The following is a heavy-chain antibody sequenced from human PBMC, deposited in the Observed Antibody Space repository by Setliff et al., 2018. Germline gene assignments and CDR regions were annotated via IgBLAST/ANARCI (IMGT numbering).Heavy chain of an antibody. Sequence: GGSLRLSCAASGFTFSDYYMSWIRQAPGKGLEWVSYIGSSGSTIYYADSVKGRFTISKDNAKNSLYLQMNSLRAEDTAVYYCAPSYCSGGSCYSYDYWGQGTLVTVSS. CDR3: APSYCSGGSCYSYDY. CDR1: GFTFSDYY. V-gene: IGHV3-11*04. CDR2: IGSSGSTI. J-gene: IGHJ4*02. D-gene: IGHD2-15*01.